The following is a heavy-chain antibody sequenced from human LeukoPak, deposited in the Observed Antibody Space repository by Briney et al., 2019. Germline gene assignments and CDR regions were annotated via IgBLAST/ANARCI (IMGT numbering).Heavy chain of an antibody. CDR2: ISSSGSTI. V-gene: IGHV3-11*01. CDR1: GFTFSGYY. CDR3: ARDGSPYYDSSGYYRIFDY. Sequence: GGSLRLSCAASGFTFSGYYMSWIRQAPGKGLEWVSYISSSGSTIYYADSVKGRFTISRDNAKNSLYLQMNSLRAEDTAVYYCARDGSPYYDSSGYYRIFDYWGQGTLVTVSS. D-gene: IGHD3-22*01. J-gene: IGHJ4*02.